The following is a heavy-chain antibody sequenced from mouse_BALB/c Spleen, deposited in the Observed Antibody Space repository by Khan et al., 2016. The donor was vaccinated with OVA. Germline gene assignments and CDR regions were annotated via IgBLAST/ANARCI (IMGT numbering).Heavy chain of an antibody. V-gene: IGHV1-9*01. D-gene: IGHD3-1*01. CDR3: ASTARAYYYAMDY. CDR1: GYTFSTYW. J-gene: IGHJ4*01. Sequence: VQLLQSGAELMKPGASVKISCKASGYTFSTYWIEWVKQRPGHGLEWIGEILPRSGSTNYNENFKGKATFTADTSSNTAYMQLSSLTSEDSAVXYCASTARAYYYAMDYWGQGTSVTVSS. CDR2: ILPRSGST.